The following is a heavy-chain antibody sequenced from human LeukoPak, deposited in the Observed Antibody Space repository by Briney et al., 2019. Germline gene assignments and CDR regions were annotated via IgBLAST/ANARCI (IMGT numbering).Heavy chain of an antibody. D-gene: IGHD3-3*01. Sequence: GTLRLSCTASGFTFSAYCWHWVRQAPGKGLVWVAQINGDATATNYACSVKGRFTISRNNAKITVQLQMSTLTAEDTAVYCGAKDNWRGASDHWGQGGLVTVSS. V-gene: IGHV3-74*01. CDR3: AKDNWRGASDH. J-gene: IGHJ4*02. CDR2: INGDATAT. CDR1: GFTFSAYC.